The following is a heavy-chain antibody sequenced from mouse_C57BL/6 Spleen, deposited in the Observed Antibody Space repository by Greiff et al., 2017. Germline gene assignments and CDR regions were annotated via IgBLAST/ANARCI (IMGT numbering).Heavy chain of an antibody. V-gene: IGHV1-54*01. J-gene: IGHJ3*01. CDR2: INPGSGGT. Sequence: LMESGAELVRPGTSVKVSCKASGYAFTNYLIEWVKQRPGQGLEWIGVINPGSGGTNYNEKFKGKATLTADKSSSTAYMQLSSLTSEDSAVYFCARGDYYGPFAYWGQGTLVTVSA. CDR1: GYAFTNYL. D-gene: IGHD1-1*01. CDR3: ARGDYYGPFAY.